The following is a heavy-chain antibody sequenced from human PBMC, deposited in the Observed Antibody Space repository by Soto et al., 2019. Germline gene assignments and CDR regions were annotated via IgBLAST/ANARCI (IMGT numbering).Heavy chain of an antibody. J-gene: IGHJ6*02. CDR3: TTGGAFLEGPYYYYGMDV. CDR1: GFTFSNAW. Sequence: GGSLRLSCAASGFTFSNAWMNWVRQAPGKGLEWVGRIKSKTDGGTTDYAAPVKGRFTISRDDSKNTLYLQMNSLKTEDTAVYYCTTGGAFLEGPYYYYGMDVWGQGTTVTVSS. D-gene: IGHD3-3*01. V-gene: IGHV3-15*07. CDR2: IKSKTDGGTT.